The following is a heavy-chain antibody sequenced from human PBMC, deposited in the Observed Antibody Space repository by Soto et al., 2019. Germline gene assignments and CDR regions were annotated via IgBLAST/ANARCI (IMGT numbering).Heavy chain of an antibody. V-gene: IGHV3-30-3*01. CDR1: GFTFSSYA. CDR3: ARTPSRVLIAVAGILDY. CDR2: ISYDGSNK. Sequence: VQLVESEGGVVQPGRSLRLSCAASGFTFSSYAMHWVRQAPGKGLEWVAVISYDGSNKYYADSVKGRFTISRDNSKNTLYLQMNSLRAEDTAVYYCARTPSRVLIAVAGILDYWGQGTLVTVSS. D-gene: IGHD6-19*01. J-gene: IGHJ4*02.